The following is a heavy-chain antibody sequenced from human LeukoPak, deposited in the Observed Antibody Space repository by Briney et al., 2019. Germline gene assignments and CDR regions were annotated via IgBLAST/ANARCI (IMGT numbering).Heavy chain of an antibody. CDR3: ARGTLQLWSPGASDI. D-gene: IGHD5-18*01. CDR2: IYYSGST. CDR1: GGSISSYY. J-gene: IGHJ3*02. V-gene: IGHV4-59*01. Sequence: SETLSLTCTVSGGSISSYYWSRIRQPPGKGLEWIGYIYYSGSTNYNPSLKSRVTISVDTSKNQFSLKLSSVTAADTAVYYCARGTLQLWSPGASDIWGQGTMVTVSS.